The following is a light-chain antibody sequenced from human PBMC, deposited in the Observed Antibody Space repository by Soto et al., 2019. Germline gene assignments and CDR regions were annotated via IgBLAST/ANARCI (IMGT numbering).Light chain of an antibody. CDR3: QQYNKWPRT. Sequence: EIVMTQSPATLSGSPGERATLSCRASQSVNSHLAWYHQKPGQAPRLLIYGASTRATGIPARFSGSGSGTEFTLTISSLQSEDFAVYYCQQYNKWPRTFGQGTKVDIK. V-gene: IGKV3-15*01. CDR2: GAS. CDR1: QSVNSH. J-gene: IGKJ1*01.